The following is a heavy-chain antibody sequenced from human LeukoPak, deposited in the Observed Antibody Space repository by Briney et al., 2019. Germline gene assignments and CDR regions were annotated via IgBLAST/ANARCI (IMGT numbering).Heavy chain of an antibody. CDR1: GGTFSSYA. J-gene: IGHJ4*02. V-gene: IGHV1-69*05. Sequence: SVKVSCKASGGTFSSYAISWVRQVPGQGLEWMGGIIPIFGTANYAQKFQGRVTITTDESTSTAYMELSSLRSEDTAVYYCARGSGDGYNSYYFDYWGQGTLVTVSS. CDR2: IIPIFGTA. CDR3: ARGSGDGYNSYYFDY. D-gene: IGHD5-24*01.